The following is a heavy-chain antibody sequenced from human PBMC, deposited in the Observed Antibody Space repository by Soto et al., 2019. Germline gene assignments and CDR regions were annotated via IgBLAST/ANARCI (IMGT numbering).Heavy chain of an antibody. J-gene: IGHJ6*02. V-gene: IGHV1-18*01. CDR3: ARVGIGIYYYAGMDV. CDR2: ISGYNGNI. D-gene: IGHD2-21*01. CDR1: GYTFTSYG. Sequence: QVQLVQSGVEVKKPGASVKVSCKTSGYTFTSYGISWVRQAPGQGLEWMGWISGYNGNISYAQKVQGRVSMTTDTAXXTAYMELRSLRSDDAAVYYCARVGIGIYYYAGMDVWGQGTTVTVSS.